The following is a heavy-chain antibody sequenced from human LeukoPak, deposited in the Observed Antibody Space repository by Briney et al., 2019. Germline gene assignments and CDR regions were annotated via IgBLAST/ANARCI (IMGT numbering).Heavy chain of an antibody. V-gene: IGHV3-7*01. J-gene: IGHJ4*02. Sequence: PGGSQRLSCSVSGFIFRNFSMSWVRQAPGKGQEWVAKMNEYGSEIFYVDSVKGRFTIYRDNGKNSLYLQMNRLRAEDTAVYYCARPRGCGSSRCNNFDYWGQGTLVTVSS. CDR1: GFIFRNFS. D-gene: IGHD2-2*01. CDR2: MNEYGSEI. CDR3: ARPRGCGSSRCNNFDY.